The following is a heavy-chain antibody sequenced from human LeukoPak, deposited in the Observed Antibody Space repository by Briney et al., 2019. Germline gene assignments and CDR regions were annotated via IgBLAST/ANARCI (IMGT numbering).Heavy chain of an antibody. D-gene: IGHD2-2*01. CDR2: IIPIFGTA. Sequence: SVKVSCKASGGTFSSYAISWVRHAPGQGLEWMGGIIPIFGTANYAQKFQGRVTITTDESTSTAYMELSSLRSEDTAVYYCARTDIVVVPAAIRVNWFDHWGQGTLVTVSS. CDR1: GGTFSSYA. V-gene: IGHV1-69*05. J-gene: IGHJ5*02. CDR3: ARTDIVVVPAAIRVNWFDH.